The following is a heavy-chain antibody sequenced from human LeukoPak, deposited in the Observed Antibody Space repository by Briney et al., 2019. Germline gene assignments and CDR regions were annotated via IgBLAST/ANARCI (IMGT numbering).Heavy chain of an antibody. CDR2: INPSGGST. CDR3: ARTAGRTFDY. J-gene: IGHJ4*02. CDR1: GYTFTSYF. V-gene: IGHV1-46*01. D-gene: IGHD6-6*01. Sequence: ASVRVSCKASGYTFTSYFMYWVRQAPGQGLEWMGIINPSGGSTSYAQKFQGRVTMTRDTSTSTVYMELSSLRSEDTAVYYCARTAGRTFDYWGQGTLVTVSS.